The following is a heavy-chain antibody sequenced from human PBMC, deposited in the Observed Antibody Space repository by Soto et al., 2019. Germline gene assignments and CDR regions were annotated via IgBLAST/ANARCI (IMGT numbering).Heavy chain of an antibody. CDR3: ARDRSGYFDY. D-gene: IGHD2-15*01. J-gene: IGHJ4*02. CDR2: IWYDGSNK. Sequence: QVQLVESGGGVVQPGRSLRLSCAASGFTFSSYGMHWVRQAPGKGLEWVAVIWYDGSNKYYADSVKGRFTNSRDNSKNTLYLQMNSLRAEDTAVYYCARDRSGYFDYWGQGTLVTVSS. CDR1: GFTFSSYG. V-gene: IGHV3-33*01.